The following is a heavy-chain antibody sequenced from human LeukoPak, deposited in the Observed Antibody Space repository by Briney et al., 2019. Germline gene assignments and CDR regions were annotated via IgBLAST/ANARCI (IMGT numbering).Heavy chain of an antibody. CDR3: EKANWVPNADAVW. V-gene: IGHV3-23*01. J-gene: IGHJ4*02. Sequence: PGGSLRLSCAASGFTFSTRAMSWVRQAPARGLERVSIITGGGDTFYADSVKGRCTLSSDDSRDKVYLKLNKLCVDDTDVYYCEKANWVPNADAVWWGQGTLVTVSS. CDR1: GFTFSTRA. D-gene: IGHD2-2*01. CDR2: ITGGGDT.